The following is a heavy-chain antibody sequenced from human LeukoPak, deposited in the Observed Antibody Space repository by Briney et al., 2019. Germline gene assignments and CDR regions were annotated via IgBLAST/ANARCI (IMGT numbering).Heavy chain of an antibody. J-gene: IGHJ6*03. Sequence: SETLSLTCTVSGDSMSSYYWSWTRQPPGKGLKWIGNIYYSGYTTYSPSLRSRVTISVDTSKNQFSLKLSPVTAADTAVYYCARETSQKGAHYMDVWGKGTTITISS. CDR2: IYYSGYT. D-gene: IGHD3-16*01. CDR1: GDSMSSYY. V-gene: IGHV4-59*01. CDR3: ARETSQKGAHYMDV.